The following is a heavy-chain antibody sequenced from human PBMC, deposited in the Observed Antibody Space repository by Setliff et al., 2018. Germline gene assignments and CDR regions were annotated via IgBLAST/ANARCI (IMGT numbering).Heavy chain of an antibody. Sequence: GGSLRLSCAASGFTFSTYRMHWVRQAPGKGLEWVAVILDDGVKKYHADPVKGRFTISGDNSKNTLYLQMNSLRPEDTAVYYCARTCSGSGCYAGLESWGQGTPVTVSS. V-gene: IGHV3-30*03. CDR1: GFTFSTYR. CDR3: ARTCSGSGCYAGLES. D-gene: IGHD2-15*01. J-gene: IGHJ4*02. CDR2: ILDDGVKK.